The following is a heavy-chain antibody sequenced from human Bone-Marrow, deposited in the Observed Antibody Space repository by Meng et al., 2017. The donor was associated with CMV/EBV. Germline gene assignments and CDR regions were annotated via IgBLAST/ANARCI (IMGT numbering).Heavy chain of an antibody. J-gene: IGHJ5*02. CDR3: ARSWELNWFDP. D-gene: IGHD1-26*01. CDR2: INPNSGGT. Sequence: VRLGQCGAEVKKPGASWKVPCKASGYTFTGYYMHWVRQAPGQGLEWMGWINPNSGGTNYAQKFQGRVTMTRDTSISTAYMELSRLRSDDTAVYYCARSWELNWFDPWGQGTLVTVSS. V-gene: IGHV1-2*02. CDR1: GYTFTGYY.